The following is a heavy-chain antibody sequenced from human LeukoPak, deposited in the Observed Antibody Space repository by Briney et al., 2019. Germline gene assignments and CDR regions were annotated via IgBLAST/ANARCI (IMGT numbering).Heavy chain of an antibody. D-gene: IGHD3-10*01. CDR1: GYTFISYD. V-gene: IGHV1-69*06. Sequence: SVKVSCKASGYTFISYDINWVRQATGQGLEWMGGIIPIFGTANYAQKFQGRVTITADKSTSTAYMELSSLRSEDTAVYYCARENTYYYGSGSNYYYYMDVWGKGTTVTVSS. J-gene: IGHJ6*03. CDR3: ARENTYYYGSGSNYYYYMDV. CDR2: IIPIFGTA.